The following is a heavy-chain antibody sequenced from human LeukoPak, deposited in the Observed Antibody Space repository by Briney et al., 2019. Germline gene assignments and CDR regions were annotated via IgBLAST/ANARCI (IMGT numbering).Heavy chain of an antibody. CDR2: INPNSGNT. J-gene: IGHJ5*02. V-gene: IGHV1-18*04. CDR1: GYTFTGYY. CDR3: ARIRQQLFDP. Sequence: ASVKVSCKASGYTFTGYYMHWVRQAPGQGLEWMGWINPNSGNTNYAQKLQGRVTMTTDTSTSTAYMELRSLRSDDTAVYYCARIRQQLFDPWGQGTLVTVSS. D-gene: IGHD6-13*01.